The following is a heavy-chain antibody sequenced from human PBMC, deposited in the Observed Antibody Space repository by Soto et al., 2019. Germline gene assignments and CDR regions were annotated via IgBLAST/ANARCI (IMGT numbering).Heavy chain of an antibody. CDR1: GFSFRSYW. V-gene: IGHV3-74*01. CDR3: AREPWGFSGPWYDS. CDR2: INHDGNVT. J-gene: IGHJ5*01. D-gene: IGHD7-27*01. Sequence: EVQLVESGGGLVQPGGSLTLSCEGSGFSFRSYWLHWVRQVPGKGLVWVSRINHDGNVTNYADSVKGRFTISRDNSKNPVFLRKDGLRGEDTGVYYCAREPWGFSGPWYDSRGQGTVVTVSS.